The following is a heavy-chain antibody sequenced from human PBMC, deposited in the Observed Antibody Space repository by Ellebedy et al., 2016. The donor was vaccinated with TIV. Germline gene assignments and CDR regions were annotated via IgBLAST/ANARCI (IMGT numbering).Heavy chain of an antibody. V-gene: IGHV3-66*01. CDR3: ASGMRVYKYGMDV. CDR1: GFTVSSNY. J-gene: IGHJ6*02. CDR2: IYSGGST. Sequence: ETLSLTCAASGFTVSSNYMSWVRQAPGKGLEWVSVIYSGGSTYYADSVKGRFTISRDNSKDTLYLQMNSLRAEDTAVYYCASGMRVYKYGMDVWGQGTAVTVSS.